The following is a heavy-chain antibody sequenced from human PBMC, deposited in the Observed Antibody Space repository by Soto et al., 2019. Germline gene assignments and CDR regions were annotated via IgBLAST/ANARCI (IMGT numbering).Heavy chain of an antibody. J-gene: IGHJ4*02. Sequence: QVQLVESGGGVVQPGRSLRLSCAASGFTFDTYALHWVRQAPGKGLEWVALISFDGTNKFYADSVKGRFTISRDNSKSTLYLHVDSLRPEDAAVYYCARDPKTTGGQHWAFNYFDSWGQGTLVTVSS. D-gene: IGHD2-8*02. V-gene: IGHV3-30-3*01. CDR1: GFTFDTYA. CDR2: ISFDGTNK. CDR3: ARDPKTTGGQHWAFNYFDS.